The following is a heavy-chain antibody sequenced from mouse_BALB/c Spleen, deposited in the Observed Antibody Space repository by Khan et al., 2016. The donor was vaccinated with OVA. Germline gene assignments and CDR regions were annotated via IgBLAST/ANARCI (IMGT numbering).Heavy chain of an antibody. CDR3: ARRGLRWDFDY. Sequence: QVQLKQSGAELAKPGASVKMSCKASGYTFINYWILWVKQRPGQGLEWIGSINPSTGYTEYHQNFKDKATFTADKSSSTAYMQLSSLTSEDSAVYYCARRGLRWDFDYWGQGTTLTVSS. J-gene: IGHJ2*01. CDR2: INPSTGYT. D-gene: IGHD1-1*01. V-gene: IGHV1-7*01. CDR1: GYTFINYW.